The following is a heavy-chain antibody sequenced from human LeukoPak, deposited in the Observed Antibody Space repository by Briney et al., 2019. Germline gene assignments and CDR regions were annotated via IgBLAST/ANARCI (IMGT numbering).Heavy chain of an antibody. Sequence: GGSLRLSCAASGSIFSGHGIPWVRQAPGRGLEWVAVVGHDGNYKQYSDSVEGRFTISRDSSKSTVYLQMDSLRAEDTAVYFCARFYGIFEALDFWGQGTLVIVSS. CDR2: VGHDGNYK. D-gene: IGHD3-3*01. CDR1: GSIFSGHG. J-gene: IGHJ4*02. V-gene: IGHV3-33*03. CDR3: ARFYGIFEALDF.